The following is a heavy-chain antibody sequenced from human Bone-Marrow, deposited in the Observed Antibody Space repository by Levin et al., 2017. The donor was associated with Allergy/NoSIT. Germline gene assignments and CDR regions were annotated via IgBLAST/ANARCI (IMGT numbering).Heavy chain of an antibody. V-gene: IGHV1-69*13. J-gene: IGHJ3*01. CDR1: GGTFSNYA. D-gene: IGHD4-17*01. CDR2: IIPIFHRP. Sequence: ASVKVSCKGSGGTFSNYAITWVRQAPGQGLEWMGGIIPIFHRPKYAQKFQGRVAITADLSTSTAYMELTSARYEDTAVYYCATDIHNNHYAGDDAFDVWGQGTLVTVSS. CDR3: ATDIHNNHYAGDDAFDV.